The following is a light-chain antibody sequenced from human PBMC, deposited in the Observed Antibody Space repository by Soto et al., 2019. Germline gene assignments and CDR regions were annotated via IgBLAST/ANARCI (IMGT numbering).Light chain of an antibody. CDR1: QSVSSN. J-gene: IGKJ2*01. Sequence: EIVMTQSPATLSVSPGERATLSCRASQSVSSNLAWYQQKPGQAPRLLIYGASTRATGIPARFSGSGFGTEFTLTISSLQSEDFAVYYCQQYNNWPPMYTFGQGTNLEIK. CDR2: GAS. V-gene: IGKV3-15*01. CDR3: QQYNNWPPMYT.